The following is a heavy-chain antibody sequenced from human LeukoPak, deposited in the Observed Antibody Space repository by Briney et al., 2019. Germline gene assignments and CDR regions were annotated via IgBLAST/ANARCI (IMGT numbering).Heavy chain of an antibody. V-gene: IGHV3-23*01. D-gene: IGHD3-16*01. J-gene: IGHJ4*02. Sequence: GGSLRLSCAASGFTFSSYAMSWVRQAPGKGLEWVSTIGNSGGRTYYADSVKGRFTISRDDSKNTVYLQMNNLRVDDTAMYYFEGTKPPRGRKYWGKEPLVPVPS. CDR1: GFTFSSYA. CDR3: EGTKPPRGRKY. CDR2: IGNSGGRT.